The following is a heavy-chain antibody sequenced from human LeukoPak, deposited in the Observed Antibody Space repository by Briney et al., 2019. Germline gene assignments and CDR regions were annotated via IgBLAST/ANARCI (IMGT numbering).Heavy chain of an antibody. CDR2: ISYDGSNR. CDR1: GFTFSSYA. V-gene: IGHV3-30-3*01. Sequence: GGSLRLSCAASGFTFSSYAMHWVRQAPGKGLEWVAVISYDGSNRYYADSVKGRFTISRDNSKNTLYLQMNSLRAEDTAVYYCARDHGDIVVVVAATLGYYFDYWGQRTLVTVSS. CDR3: ARDHGDIVVVVAATLGYYFDY. D-gene: IGHD2-15*01. J-gene: IGHJ4*02.